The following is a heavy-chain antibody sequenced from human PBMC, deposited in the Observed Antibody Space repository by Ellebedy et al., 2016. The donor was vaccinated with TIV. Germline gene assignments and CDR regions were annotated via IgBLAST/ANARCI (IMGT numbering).Heavy chain of an antibody. V-gene: IGHV4-4*02. D-gene: IGHD6-6*01. CDR1: GDSISSSNW. Sequence: SETLSLTCAVFGDSISSSNWWSWVRQPPGKGLEWIGEIYHSGSTNYNPSLKSRVTISVDKSKNQFFLKLSSVTAADTAVYYCARVYSSSSGRAFDIWGQGTMVTVSS. CDR3: ARVYSSSSGRAFDI. CDR2: IYHSGST. J-gene: IGHJ3*02.